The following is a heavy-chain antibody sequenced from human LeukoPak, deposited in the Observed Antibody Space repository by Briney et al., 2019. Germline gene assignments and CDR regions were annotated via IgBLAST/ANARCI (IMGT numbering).Heavy chain of an antibody. CDR3: ARDLYSSGSSASPYYYYGMDV. CDR1: GYTFTSHY. J-gene: IGHJ6*02. D-gene: IGHD5-18*01. V-gene: IGHV1-46*01. CDR2: INPSGGST. Sequence: VASVKVSCKASGYTFTSHYMHWVRQAPGQGLEWMGIINPSGGSTSYAQKSQGRVTMTRDTSTSTVYMDLSSLRSEDTAVYYCARDLYSSGSSASPYYYYGMDVWGQGTTVTVSS.